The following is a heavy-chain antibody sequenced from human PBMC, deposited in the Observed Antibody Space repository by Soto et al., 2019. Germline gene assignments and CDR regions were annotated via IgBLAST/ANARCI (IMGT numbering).Heavy chain of an antibody. J-gene: IGHJ6*02. CDR1: GGSISSYY. CDR3: ARQRRAAGTLDV. D-gene: IGHD6-13*01. CDR2: IYYSGST. Sequence: PSETLSLTCTVSGGSISSYYWSWIRQPPGKGLEWIGYIYYSGSTNYNPSLKSRVTISVDTSKNQFSLKLSSVTAADTAVYYCARQRRAAGTLDVWGQGTTVTVSS. V-gene: IGHV4-59*08.